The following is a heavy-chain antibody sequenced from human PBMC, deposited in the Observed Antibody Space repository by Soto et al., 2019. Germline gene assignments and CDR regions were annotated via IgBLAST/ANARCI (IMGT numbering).Heavy chain of an antibody. CDR3: ATLRLGYYYGMDV. CDR2: INPSGGST. J-gene: IGHJ6*02. Sequence: ASVKVSCKASGYTFTSYYMHWVRQAPGQGLEWMGIINPSGGSTNYAQKFQGRVTMTRDTSTSTVYMELSSLRSEDTAVYYCATLRLGYYYGMDVWGQGTTVTVSS. CDR1: GYTFTSYY. D-gene: IGHD2-15*01. V-gene: IGHV1-46*03.